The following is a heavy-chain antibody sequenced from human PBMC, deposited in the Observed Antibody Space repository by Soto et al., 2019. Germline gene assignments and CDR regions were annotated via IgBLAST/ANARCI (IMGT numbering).Heavy chain of an antibody. J-gene: IGHJ4*02. CDR1: GFTFSSYG. V-gene: IGHV3-33*01. CDR2: IWYDGSNK. Sequence: GGSLRLSCAASGFTFSSYGMHWVRQAPGKGLEWVAVIWYDGSNKYYADSVKGRFTISRDNSKNTLYLQMNSLRAEDTAVYYCARDLGMTTVTPYPDYWGQGTLVTVSS. D-gene: IGHD4-17*01. CDR3: ARDLGMTTVTPYPDY.